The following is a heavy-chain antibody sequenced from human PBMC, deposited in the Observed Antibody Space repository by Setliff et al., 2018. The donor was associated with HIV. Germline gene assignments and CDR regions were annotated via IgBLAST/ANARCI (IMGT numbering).Heavy chain of an antibody. J-gene: IGHJ4*02. Sequence: SGPTLVNPSQTLTLTCTFTGFSLPFNGAGVGWIRQPQGKAPEWLEVIYWNGDRRYSPSLQNRLSITRNTSDNRVFLTRTNVGPLDTATYYFAHSPITDLQTRYFDFWSQGTLVTVSS. CDR1: GFSLPFNGAG. CDR2: IYWNGDR. D-gene: IGHD1-20*01. CDR3: AHSPITDLQTRYFDF. V-gene: IGHV2-5*01.